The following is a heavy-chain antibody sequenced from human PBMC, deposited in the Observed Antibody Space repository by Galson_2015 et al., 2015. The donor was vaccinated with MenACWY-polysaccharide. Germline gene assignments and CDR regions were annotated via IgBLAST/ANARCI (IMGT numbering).Heavy chain of an antibody. CDR2: IAPDGSEM. CDR3: ARVLTHWYCDL. V-gene: IGHV3-7*01. CDR1: GFSFGTSW. J-gene: IGHJ2*01. D-gene: IGHD4-23*01. Sequence: SLRLSCAASGFSFGTSWMTWFRRAPGKGLEWVANIAPDGSEMFYVHSVKGRFTISRDNARNSLYLQMHSLRADDTAEYYCARVLTHWYCDLWGRGTQVTVSP.